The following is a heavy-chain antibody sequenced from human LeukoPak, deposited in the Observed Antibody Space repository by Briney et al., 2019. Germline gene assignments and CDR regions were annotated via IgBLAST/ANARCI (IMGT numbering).Heavy chain of an antibody. V-gene: IGHV3-48*01. Sequence: PGGSLRLSCAASGFTFSSYSMNWVRQAPGKGLEWVSYISSISSTIYYADSVKGRFTISRDNAKNSAYLQMNSLRAEDTAVYYCAREFSDDSSGYYGELDYWGQGTLVTVSS. D-gene: IGHD3-22*01. CDR2: ISSISSTI. CDR3: AREFSDDSSGYYGELDY. CDR1: GFTFSSYS. J-gene: IGHJ4*02.